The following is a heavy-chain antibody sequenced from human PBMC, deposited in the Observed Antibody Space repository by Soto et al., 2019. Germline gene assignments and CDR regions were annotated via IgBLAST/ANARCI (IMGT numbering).Heavy chain of an antibody. V-gene: IGHV5-51*01. J-gene: IGHJ5*02. CDR1: GYSFTTYW. CDR2: IFPGDSDT. D-gene: IGHD4-17*01. CDR3: ARQNTVTNNQYNWFDP. Sequence: EVQLVQSGAEVKKPGESLKISCKGSGYSFTTYWIGWVRQMPGKGLEWMGIIFPGDSDTKYSPSFQGQVTISVDKSITTAFLQWDSLKASDTAMYYCARQNTVTNNQYNWFDPWGQGTLVTVSS.